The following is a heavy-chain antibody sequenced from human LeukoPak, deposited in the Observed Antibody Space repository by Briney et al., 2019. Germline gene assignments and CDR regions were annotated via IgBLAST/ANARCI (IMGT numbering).Heavy chain of an antibody. Sequence: GESLKISCKGSGYPFTNYWIAWVRQIPGKGLEWMGIIYPYDFDTRYSPSFQGQVSLPADKSISTAYLHWSSLKASDTAMYYCARPLVGRITGKVGAFDIWGQGTMVTVSS. CDR3: ARPLVGRITGKVGAFDI. D-gene: IGHD1-20*01. V-gene: IGHV5-51*01. CDR2: IYPYDFDT. CDR1: GYPFTNYW. J-gene: IGHJ3*02.